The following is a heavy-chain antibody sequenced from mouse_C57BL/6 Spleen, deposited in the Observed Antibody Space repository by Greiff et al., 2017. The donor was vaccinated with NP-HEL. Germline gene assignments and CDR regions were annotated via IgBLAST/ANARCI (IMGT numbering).Heavy chain of an antibody. Sequence: EVQVVESGGGLVKPGGSLKLSCAASGFTFSSYAMSWVRQTPEKRLEWVATISDGGSYTYYPDNVKGRFTISRDNAKNNLYLQMSHLKSENTAMYYCARGGSYSNYYYYAMDYWGQGTSVTVSS. CDR1: GFTFSSYA. CDR3: ARGGSYSNYYYYAMDY. CDR2: ISDGGSYT. J-gene: IGHJ4*01. D-gene: IGHD2-5*01. V-gene: IGHV5-4*01.